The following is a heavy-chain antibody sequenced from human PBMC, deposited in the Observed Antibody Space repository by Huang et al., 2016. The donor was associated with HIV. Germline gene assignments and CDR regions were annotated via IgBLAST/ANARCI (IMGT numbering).Heavy chain of an antibody. D-gene: IGHD3-22*01. Sequence: EVQVMESGGGSVQPGGSLRLSCAASGLFFTKYWMTGVRQVPGKGLEWVAIINREGNEKYYVDSVKGRFTISRDNTKNSVHVQMNSLRGEDTAVYYCGRDRTNFYDSSGYLGDIDYWGLGTLVTVSS. V-gene: IGHV3-7*01. CDR1: GLFFTKYW. CDR2: INREGNEK. CDR3: GRDRTNFYDSSGYLGDIDY. J-gene: IGHJ4*02.